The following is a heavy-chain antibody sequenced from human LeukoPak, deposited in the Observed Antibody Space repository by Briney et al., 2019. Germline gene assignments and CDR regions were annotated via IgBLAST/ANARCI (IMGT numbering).Heavy chain of an antibody. V-gene: IGHV1-69*13. CDR2: IIPIFGTA. J-gene: IGHJ6*02. D-gene: IGHD4-17*01. CDR3: ANHYGDYLCGVGQGVRCYYGMDV. CDR1: GGTFSSYA. Sequence: ASVKVSCKASGGTFSSYAISWVRQAPGQGLEWMGGIIPIFGTANYAQKFQGRVTITADESTSTAYMELSSLRSEDTAVYYCANHYGDYLCGVGQGVRCYYGMDVWGQGTTVTVSS.